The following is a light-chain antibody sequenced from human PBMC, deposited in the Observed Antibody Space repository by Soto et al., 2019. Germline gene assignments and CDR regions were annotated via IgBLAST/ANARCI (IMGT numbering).Light chain of an antibody. V-gene: IGKV1-39*01. CDR3: QQSYSSVSIT. J-gene: IGKJ5*01. CDR1: QSISTY. CDR2: AAS. Sequence: DIQMTQSPSSLSAYVGDRVTITCRASQSISTYVNWYQKKPGKAPNLLIYAASRLQSGVPSRFSGSGSGTDFTLTISSLQPEDFATYYCQQSYSSVSITFGQGTRLEIK.